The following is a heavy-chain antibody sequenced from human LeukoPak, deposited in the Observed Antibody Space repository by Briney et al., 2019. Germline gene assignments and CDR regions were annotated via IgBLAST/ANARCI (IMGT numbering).Heavy chain of an antibody. D-gene: IGHD3-16*01. CDR3: ARRAAAGGVDY. Sequence: SETLSLTCTVSGGSISTSTYYWGWIRQPPGEGLEWIGSIYYSGSTNYNPSLKSRVTISLDRSKNQFSLKLSSVTAADTAVYYCARRAAAGGVDYWGQGTLVTVSS. CDR2: IYYSGST. V-gene: IGHV4-39*07. CDR1: GGSISTSTYY. J-gene: IGHJ4*02.